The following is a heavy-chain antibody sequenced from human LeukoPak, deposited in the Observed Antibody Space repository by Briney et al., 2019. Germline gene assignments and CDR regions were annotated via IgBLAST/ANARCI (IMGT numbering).Heavy chain of an antibody. CDR2: IYLGDSDT. V-gene: IGHV5-51*01. Sequence: GESLKISCKGSGYSFTSYWIGWVRQMPGKGLEWMGIIYLGDSDTRYSPSFQGQVTISADKSISTAYLQWSSLRASDTAMYYCARRGFCSGGSCFSHAFDIRGQGTMVTVSS. CDR1: GYSFTSYW. D-gene: IGHD2-15*01. CDR3: ARRGFCSGGSCFSHAFDI. J-gene: IGHJ3*02.